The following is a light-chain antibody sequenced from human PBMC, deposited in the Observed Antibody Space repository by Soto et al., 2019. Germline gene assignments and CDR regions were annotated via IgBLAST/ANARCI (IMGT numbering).Light chain of an antibody. J-gene: IGKJ4*01. CDR2: DAS. CDR1: QDISNY. CDR3: GKYDNLRVT. Sequence: DIQMTQSPSSLSASVGDRVTITCQASQDISNYLNWYQQKPGKAPKLLIYDASNLETGVPSRFSGSGTETDLAVTIGIHQPEDIAVCCCGKYDNLRVTCARVTEVDIK. V-gene: IGKV1-33*01.